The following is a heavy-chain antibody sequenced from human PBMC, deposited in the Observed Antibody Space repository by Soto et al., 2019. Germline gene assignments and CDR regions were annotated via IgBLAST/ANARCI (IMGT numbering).Heavy chain of an antibody. Sequence: QVQLQESGPGLVKPSGTLSLTCAVSGGSISRSNWWTWVRQPPGKGLEWFGEIYLSGSTNYTPSLKSRATISVDKSKNQFSLKLSSVTAADTAVYYCASLYYDFWSTYPNGMDVWGQGTTVTVSS. CDR3: ASLYYDFWSTYPNGMDV. D-gene: IGHD3-3*01. CDR1: GGSISRSNW. J-gene: IGHJ6*02. V-gene: IGHV4-4*02. CDR2: IYLSGST.